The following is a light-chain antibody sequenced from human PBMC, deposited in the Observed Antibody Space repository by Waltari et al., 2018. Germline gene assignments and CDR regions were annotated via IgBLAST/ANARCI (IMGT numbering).Light chain of an antibody. V-gene: IGKV3-11*01. CDR2: DAS. Sequence: EIVLTQSPATLSLSPGERATLSCRASQSVSSYLAWYQQKPGQAPRLLIYDASNRATGIPARFSGSGYGTDFTLTISSLEPEDFAVYYCQQRSNWPPHTFGGGTKVEIK. CDR1: QSVSSY. J-gene: IGKJ4*01. CDR3: QQRSNWPPHT.